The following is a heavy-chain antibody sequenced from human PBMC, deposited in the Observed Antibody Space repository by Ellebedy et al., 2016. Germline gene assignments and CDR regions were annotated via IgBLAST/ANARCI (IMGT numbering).Heavy chain of an antibody. Sequence: ASVKVSCXVSGYTLTELSMHWVRQAPGKGLEWMGGFDPEDGETIYAQKFQGRVTMTEDTSTDTAYMELNSLRAEDTAVYYCARGTAFVVTPADYYYGMDVWGQGTTVTVSS. J-gene: IGHJ6*02. CDR2: FDPEDGET. V-gene: IGHV1-24*01. D-gene: IGHD2-21*01. CDR3: ARGTAFVVTPADYYYGMDV. CDR1: GYTLTELS.